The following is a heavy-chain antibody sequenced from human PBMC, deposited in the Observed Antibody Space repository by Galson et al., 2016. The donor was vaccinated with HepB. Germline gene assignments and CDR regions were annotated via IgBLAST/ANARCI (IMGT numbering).Heavy chain of an antibody. CDR1: GDSVSSNIVA. V-gene: IGHV6-1*01. CDR2: IYYRSRWYN. D-gene: IGHD1-26*01. Sequence: ISGDSVSSNIVARNWIRQSPSRGLEWLGRIYYRSRWYNDYATSMKSRITITPDTSRNQFSLRLTSVTPADTAVYYCARGRSYVHFDSWGQGTLVTVSS. J-gene: IGHJ4*02. CDR3: ARGRSYVHFDS.